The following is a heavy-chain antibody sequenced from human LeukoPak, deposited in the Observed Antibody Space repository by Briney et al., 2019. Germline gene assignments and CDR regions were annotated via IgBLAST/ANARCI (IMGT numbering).Heavy chain of an antibody. CDR2: IIPIFGTA. CDR1: GGTFSSYA. D-gene: IGHD6-13*01. V-gene: IGHV1-69*13. J-gene: IGHJ6*02. CDR3: ASTAGRRNYYYYGMDV. Sequence: GASVKVSCKASGGTFSSYAISWVRQAPGQGLEWMGGIIPIFGTANYAQKFQGRVTITVDESTSTAYMELSSLRSEDTAVYYCASTAGRRNYYYYGMDVWGQGTTVTVSS.